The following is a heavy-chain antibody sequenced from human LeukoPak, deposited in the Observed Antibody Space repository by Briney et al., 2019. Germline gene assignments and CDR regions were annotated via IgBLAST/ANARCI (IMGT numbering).Heavy chain of an antibody. CDR2: IKQDGTEK. V-gene: IGHV3-7*01. CDR1: GFTFSTFW. D-gene: IGHD3-3*01. J-gene: IGHJ4*02. CDR3: AKSLFFWSGYPGFDY. Sequence: GGSLRLSCAASGFTFSTFWMTWVRQAPRKWLEWVATIKQDGTEKYYVDSVKGRFIISRDNAKNTLYLQMNSLRAEDTAVYYCAKSLFFWSGYPGFDYWGQGTLVTVSS.